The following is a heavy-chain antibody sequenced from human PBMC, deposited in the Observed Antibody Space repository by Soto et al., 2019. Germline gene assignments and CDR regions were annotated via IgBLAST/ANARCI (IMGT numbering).Heavy chain of an antibody. Sequence: VQLVQSGAEVKKPGSSVKVSCKTSGGTFNNYAISWVRQAPGQGLEWMGGLIPNFDTPNYAQKFQDRLTIIADESTSTVSMELRSLRSDDTAVYYCAVAMVREILIFESSGMHVWGQGTTVTVSS. CDR3: AVAMVREILIFESSGMHV. V-gene: IGHV1-69*01. CDR1: GGTFNNYA. J-gene: IGHJ6*02. CDR2: LIPNFDTP. D-gene: IGHD3-10*01.